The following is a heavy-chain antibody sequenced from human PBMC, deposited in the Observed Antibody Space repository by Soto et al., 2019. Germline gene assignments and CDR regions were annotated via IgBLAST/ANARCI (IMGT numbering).Heavy chain of an antibody. V-gene: IGHV4-39*01. J-gene: IGHJ6*03. CDR1: GGSISSSSYY. Sequence: NPSETLSLTCTVSGGSISSSSYYWGWIRQPPGKGLEWIGSIYYSGSTYYNPSLKSRVTISVDTSKNQFSLKLSSVTAADTAVYYCARGKTILEDLYYYYMDVWGKGTTVTVSS. CDR2: IYYSGST. CDR3: ARGKTILEDLYYYYMDV.